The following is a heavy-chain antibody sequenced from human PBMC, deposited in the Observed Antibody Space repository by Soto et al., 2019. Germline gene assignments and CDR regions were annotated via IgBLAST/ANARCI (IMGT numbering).Heavy chain of an antibody. Sequence: VLLVQSGLEVKKPGASMKVSCKASGSSFSSYAITWVRQAPGRGLEWMGWINPSSKETNYAQRFQGRVTVTTDTSTTTAYIELRNLKYDDTAVYYCARDWYPRFDPWGPGTLVTVSS. V-gene: IGHV1-18*01. CDR3: ARDWYPRFDP. J-gene: IGHJ5*02. D-gene: IGHD6-13*01. CDR1: GSSFSSYA. CDR2: INPSSKET.